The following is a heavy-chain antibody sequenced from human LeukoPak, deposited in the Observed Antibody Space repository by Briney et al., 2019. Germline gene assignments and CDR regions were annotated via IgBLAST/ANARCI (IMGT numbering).Heavy chain of an antibody. CDR2: YFGDSDT. V-gene: IGHV5-51*01. D-gene: IGHD2-8*01. CDR1: GFTFTDYW. Sequence: GESLKISCKGSGFTFTDYWIGWVRQMPGKGLEWMGIYFGDSDTRYSPSFQGQVTISADKSITSAYLQWSSLKASDTAMYYCAIGGNPESAVVLWGQGALATVSS. J-gene: IGHJ4*02. CDR3: AIGGNPESAVVL.